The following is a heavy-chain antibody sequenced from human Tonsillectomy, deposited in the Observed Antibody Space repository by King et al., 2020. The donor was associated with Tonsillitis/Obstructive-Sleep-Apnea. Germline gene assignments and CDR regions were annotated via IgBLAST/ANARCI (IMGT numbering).Heavy chain of an antibody. D-gene: IGHD2-8*02. V-gene: IGHV1-3*01. CDR1: GYTFTMYA. CDR2: INAGNGNT. Sequence: QLVQSGAEVKKPGASVEVSCKASGYTFTMYAIHWVRQAPGQRLEWMGWINAGNGNTKYSQKFQGRVTITRDTSASTAYMELSSLRSADMAVYYCARDPGENTGLYYDFYYIMDVWGKGTTVTVSS. J-gene: IGHJ6*03. CDR3: ARDPGENTGLYYDFYYIMDV.